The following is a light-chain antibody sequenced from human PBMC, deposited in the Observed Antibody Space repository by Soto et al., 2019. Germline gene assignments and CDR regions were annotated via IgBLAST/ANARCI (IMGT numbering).Light chain of an antibody. J-gene: IGLJ2*01. CDR3: AAWDDSLNGVV. V-gene: IGLV1-44*01. CDR1: SSNIGRNT. Sequence: QSVLTQPPSGSGTPGQRVTISCSGSSSNIGRNTVNWYQQIPGTAPKLLMYTDNQRPSGVPARFSASKSGTSASLAISGLQSEDEADYYCAAWDDSLNGVVFGGGTKRTVL. CDR2: TDN.